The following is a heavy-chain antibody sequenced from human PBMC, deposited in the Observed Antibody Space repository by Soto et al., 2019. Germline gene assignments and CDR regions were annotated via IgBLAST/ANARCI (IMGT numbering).Heavy chain of an antibody. Sequence: NPSETLSLTCSVSGGPISCGGYYLTWIRQHPEKGLEWIGNIYTSGNTYYNPSLQSRLTISVDTSKNQFSLKLSSVTAADTAIYYCARAPRSYGGRVGIDPWGQGILVTVSS. D-gene: IGHD5-12*01. V-gene: IGHV4-31*03. CDR2: IYTSGNT. CDR1: GGPISCGGYY. CDR3: ARAPRSYGGRVGIDP. J-gene: IGHJ5*02.